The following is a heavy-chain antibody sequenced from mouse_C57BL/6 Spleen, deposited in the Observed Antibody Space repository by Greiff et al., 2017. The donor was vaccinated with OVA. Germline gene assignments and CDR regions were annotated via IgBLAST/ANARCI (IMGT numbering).Heavy chain of an antibody. CDR2: INPSTGGT. J-gene: IGHJ3*01. Sequence: EVQLQQSGPELVKPGASVKISCKASGYSFTGYYMNWVKQSPEKSLEWIGEINPSTGGTTYNQKFKAKATLTVDKSSSTAYMQLKSLTSEDSAVYYCAPYPFAYWGQGTLVTVSA. CDR1: GYSFTGYY. D-gene: IGHD2-10*01. V-gene: IGHV1-42*01. CDR3: APYPFAY.